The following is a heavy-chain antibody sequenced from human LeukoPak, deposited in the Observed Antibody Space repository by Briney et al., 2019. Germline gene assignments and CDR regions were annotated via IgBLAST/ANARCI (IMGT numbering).Heavy chain of an antibody. J-gene: IGHJ6*03. CDR3: ARAIRGSKIASRYYIYYMDI. D-gene: IGHD3-10*01. V-gene: IGHV1-18*01. Sequence: ASVKVSCKASGYTFTSYGISWVRQAPGQGLEWMGWISAYNGNTNYAQKLQGRVTMTTDTSTSTAYMELSSLRSEDTAVYYCARAIRGSKIASRYYIYYMDIWGKGTTVTVSS. CDR2: ISAYNGNT. CDR1: GYTFTSYG.